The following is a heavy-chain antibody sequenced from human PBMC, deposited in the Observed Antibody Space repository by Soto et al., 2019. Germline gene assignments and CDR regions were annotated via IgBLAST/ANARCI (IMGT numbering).Heavy chain of an antibody. CDR2: ISGSGGST. J-gene: IGHJ4*02. CDR1: GFTFSSYA. V-gene: IGHV3-23*01. D-gene: IGHD3-9*01. Sequence: EVQLLESGGGLVQPGGSLRLSCAASGFTFSSYAMSWVRQAPGERLERVSAISGSGGSTYYADSVKGRFTISRDNSKTTLYLQMNTLRAEDTAVYYCAKILLPLRYVDWPPDYWGQGTIVTVSA. CDR3: AKILLPLRYVDWPPDY.